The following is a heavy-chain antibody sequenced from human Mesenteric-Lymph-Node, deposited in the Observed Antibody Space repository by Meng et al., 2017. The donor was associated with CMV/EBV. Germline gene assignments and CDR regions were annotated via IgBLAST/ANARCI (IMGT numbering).Heavy chain of an antibody. V-gene: IGHV4-59*01. CDR1: GGSISSYY. D-gene: IGHD2-2*02. CDR2: IYYSGST. CDR3: ARGGYCSSTSCYSVNAFDI. J-gene: IGHJ3*02. Sequence: SETLSLTCTVSGGSISSYYWNWIRQPPGKGLEWIAYIYYSGSTNYNPSLKSRVTISVDTSKNHFSLKLSSMTAADPAVYYCARGGYCSSTSCYSVNAFDIWGQGTMVTVSS.